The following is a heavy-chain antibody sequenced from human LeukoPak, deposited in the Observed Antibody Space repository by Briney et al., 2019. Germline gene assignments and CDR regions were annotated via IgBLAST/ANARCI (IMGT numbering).Heavy chain of an antibody. V-gene: IGHV3-30*18. Sequence: GRSLRLSCAASGFTFSSYGTHWVRQAPGKGLEWVAVISYDGSNKYYADSVKGRFTISRDNSKNTLYLQMNSLRAEDTAVYYCAKSIRGIADFDYWGQGTLVTVSS. J-gene: IGHJ4*02. CDR3: AKSIRGIADFDY. D-gene: IGHD6-13*01. CDR2: ISYDGSNK. CDR1: GFTFSSYG.